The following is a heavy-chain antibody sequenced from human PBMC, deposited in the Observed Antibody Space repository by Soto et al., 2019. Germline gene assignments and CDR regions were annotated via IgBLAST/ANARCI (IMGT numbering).Heavy chain of an antibody. V-gene: IGHV4-38-2*02. CDR1: GYSVSSCYY. CDR2: INHSGST. D-gene: IGHD1-26*01. Sequence: PSETLSLTSTVSGYSVSSCYYWGVVWQPPGKGLEWIASINHSGSTYYNPSLKSRVTMSVDTSKNQFSLMLSSVTAADTAVYYCARSGDYFRTGFDHWGQGTPVTVSS. CDR3: ARSGDYFRTGFDH. J-gene: IGHJ4*02.